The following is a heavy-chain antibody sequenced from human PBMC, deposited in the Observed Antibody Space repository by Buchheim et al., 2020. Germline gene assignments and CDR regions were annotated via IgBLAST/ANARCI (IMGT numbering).Heavy chain of an antibody. J-gene: IGHJ4*02. CDR2: INPNSGGT. Sequence: QVQLVQSGAEVKKPGASVKVSCKASGYTFTGYYMHWVRQAPGQGLEWMGWINPNSGGTNYAQKFQGWATMTRDTSISTAYMELSRLRSDDTAVYYCARGASYDFWSGYYDGVDFDYWGQRAL. CDR1: GYTFTGYY. V-gene: IGHV1-2*04. CDR3: ARGASYDFWSGYYDGVDFDY. D-gene: IGHD3-3*01.